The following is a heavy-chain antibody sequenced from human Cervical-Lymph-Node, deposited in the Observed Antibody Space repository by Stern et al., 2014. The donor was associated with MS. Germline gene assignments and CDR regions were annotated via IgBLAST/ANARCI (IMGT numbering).Heavy chain of an antibody. CDR1: GDSITSYY. J-gene: IGHJ6*02. CDR3: ARGKSIAGRAYFYYGLDV. Sequence: QMQLQESGPGLAKTSETLSLTCTVSGDSITSYYWSWIRQPPGKGLEFIGYTYYSGSTNYNPSLKSRVTISLDTSKNQISLELSSVTAADTAVYFCARGKSIAGRAYFYYGLDVWGQGTTVTVSS. V-gene: IGHV4-59*08. CDR2: TYYSGST. D-gene: IGHD6-6*01.